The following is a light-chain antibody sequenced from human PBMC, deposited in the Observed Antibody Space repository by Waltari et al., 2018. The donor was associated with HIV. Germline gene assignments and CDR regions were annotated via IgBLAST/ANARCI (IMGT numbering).Light chain of an antibody. Sequence: HSVLTQPPSVSGAPGQKVTISCTGSRSNIGASYDVHWYQRVPGTAPRLLIHGNNYRPSGVPDRFSASRSGTSASLAITGLQADDEADYYCQSYDSNLSGLVFGGGTKLTVL. CDR3: QSYDSNLSGLV. CDR1: RSNIGASYD. CDR2: GNN. V-gene: IGLV1-40*01. J-gene: IGLJ2*01.